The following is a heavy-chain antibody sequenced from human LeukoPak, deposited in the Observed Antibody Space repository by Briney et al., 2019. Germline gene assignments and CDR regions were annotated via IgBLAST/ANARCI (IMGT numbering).Heavy chain of an antibody. V-gene: IGHV3-23*01. CDR3: ARQWDLDAFDI. J-gene: IGHJ3*02. CDR1: RFTFNTYA. D-gene: IGHD1-26*01. CDR2: ISGSGGST. Sequence: GGSLRLSCAASRFTFNTYAMNWVRQAPGKGLEWVSSISGSGGSTYYVDSVKGRFTISRDNSKNTLYLQMNSLRAEDTAVYYCARQWDLDAFDIWGQGTMVTVSS.